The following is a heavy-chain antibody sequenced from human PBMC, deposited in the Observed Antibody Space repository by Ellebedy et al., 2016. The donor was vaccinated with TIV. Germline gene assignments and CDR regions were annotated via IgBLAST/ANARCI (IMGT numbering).Heavy chain of an antibody. CDR3: ARDNGYLIAGYFDL. D-gene: IGHD6-13*01. CDR1: GGPITNNDNY. CDR2: IYYSGST. V-gene: IGHV4-30-4*08. J-gene: IGHJ2*01. Sequence: SETLSLTCTLSGGPITNNDNYWGWIRQPPGKGLEWIGYIYYSGSTYYNPSLKSRVTITVDTSNNQFSLKLSSVTAADTAVYYRARDNGYLIAGYFDLWGRGTLVTVSS.